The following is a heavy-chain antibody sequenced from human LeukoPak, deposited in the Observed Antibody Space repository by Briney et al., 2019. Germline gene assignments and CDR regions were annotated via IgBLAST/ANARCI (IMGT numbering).Heavy chain of an antibody. CDR3: ATSYIQLGSLDAFDI. CDR2: IYPGDSDT. J-gene: IGHJ3*02. V-gene: IGHV5-51*01. Sequence: GESLKISCKGSGYSFTSYWIGWVRQMPGKGLEWMGIIYPGDSDTRYSPSFQGQVTISADKSISTAYLQWSSLKASDTAMYYCATSYIQLGSLDAFDIWGQGTMVTVSS. D-gene: IGHD5-18*01. CDR1: GYSFTSYW.